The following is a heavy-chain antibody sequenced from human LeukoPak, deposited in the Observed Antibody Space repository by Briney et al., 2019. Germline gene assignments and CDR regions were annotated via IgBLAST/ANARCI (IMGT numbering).Heavy chain of an antibody. D-gene: IGHD5-18*01. J-gene: IGHJ3*02. CDR1: GGSISSYY. CDR3: ARDLGVMVRAFDI. V-gene: IGHV4-59*01. Sequence: PSETLSLTCTVSGGSISSYYWNWIRQPPGEGLEWIGYFHYSGSTNYNPSLKSRVTISVDTSKNQISLELSSVTAADTAVYYCARDLGVMVRAFDIWGQGTMVTVSS. CDR2: FHYSGST.